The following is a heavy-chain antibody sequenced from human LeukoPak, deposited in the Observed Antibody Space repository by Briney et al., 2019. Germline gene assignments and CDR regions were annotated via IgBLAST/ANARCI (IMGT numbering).Heavy chain of an antibody. D-gene: IGHD3-16*01. CDR3: VKDPFFHYGMDL. CDR2: IHHDGSGT. J-gene: IGHJ6*02. V-gene: IGHV3-64D*06. CDR1: GFSFGTSS. Sequence: GGSLRLSCLASGFSFGTSSMHWIRQTPGKGLEYVSAIHHDGSGTFYTDSVKDRFTISRDNSKNTLYLQMRSLRTEYTAVYYCVKDPFFHYGMDLWGQGTTVTVSS.